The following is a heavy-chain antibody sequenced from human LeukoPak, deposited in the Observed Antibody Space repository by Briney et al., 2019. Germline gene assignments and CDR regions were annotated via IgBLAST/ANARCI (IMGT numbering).Heavy chain of an antibody. Sequence: GGSLRLSCAASGFIFSDYYMSWIRQAPGKGLEWVGFIRSKASGGTTEYAASVKGRFTISRDDSKSIAYLQINSLKTEDTAVYYCTRRVGGAGDYFDYWGQGTLVTVSS. V-gene: IGHV3-49*03. D-gene: IGHD4-17*01. CDR3: TRRVGGAGDYFDY. CDR2: IRSKASGGTT. J-gene: IGHJ4*02. CDR1: GFIFSDYY.